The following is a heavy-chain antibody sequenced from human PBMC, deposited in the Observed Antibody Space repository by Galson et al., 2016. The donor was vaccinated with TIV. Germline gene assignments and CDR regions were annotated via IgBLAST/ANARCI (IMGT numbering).Heavy chain of an antibody. D-gene: IGHD4-11*01. V-gene: IGHV4-30-4*01. CDR2: IYHSGRT. CDR1: GGSIYSGDYY. Sequence: TLSLTCTVSGGSIYSGDYYWSWIRQPPGKGLEWIGYIYHSGRTYYNPSLQSRLSMSVDTSRNQFSLRLSSLTAADTAMYYCATMYSNGWFENWGRGSLVTVSS. CDR3: ATMYSNGWFEN. J-gene: IGHJ5*02.